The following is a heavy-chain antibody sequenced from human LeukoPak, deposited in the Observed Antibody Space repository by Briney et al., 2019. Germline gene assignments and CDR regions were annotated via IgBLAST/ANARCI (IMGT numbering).Heavy chain of an antibody. J-gene: IGHJ4*02. CDR1: GFTFSSYS. Sequence: PGGSLRLSCAASGFTFSSYSMNWVRQAPGKGLEWVSSISSSSSYIYYADSVKGRFTISRDNSKNILYLQMNTLRAEDTAVYYCAKDLRTYGSGIYRLPTVIFHYWGQGTLVTVSS. CDR3: AKDLRTYGSGIYRLPTVIFHY. V-gene: IGHV3-21*04. D-gene: IGHD3-10*01. CDR2: ISSSSSYI.